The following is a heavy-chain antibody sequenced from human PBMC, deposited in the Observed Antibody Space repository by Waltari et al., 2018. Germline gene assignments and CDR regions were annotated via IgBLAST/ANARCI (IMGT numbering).Heavy chain of an antibody. CDR1: GDSISSSTYY. Sequence: QLQLQESCPGLVTPSAPLSLSCSVSGDSISSSTYYWGWIRQPPGKGLEWIASVYYRRTTYYNPSVKSRVTISADTSRNKFYLRRTSVTATDTAVYYCARSSAGMPRWLGDYWGQGILVTVSS. D-gene: IGHD5-12*01. V-gene: IGHV4-39*01. J-gene: IGHJ4*02. CDR3: ARSSAGMPRWLGDY. CDR2: VYYRRTT.